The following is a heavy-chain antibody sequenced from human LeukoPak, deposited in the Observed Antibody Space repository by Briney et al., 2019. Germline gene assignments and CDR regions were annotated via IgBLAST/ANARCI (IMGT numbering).Heavy chain of an antibody. CDR3: ARDSIVGASSDY. CDR1: GYTFTNYA. Sequence: GASVKVSCMASGYTFTNYAIHWVRQAPGQRLEWMGWINAGNGNTKYSQKFQGRVTITIDTSASTAYMELSSLRSADTAVFYCARDSIVGASSDYWGQGTLVTVSS. J-gene: IGHJ4*02. V-gene: IGHV1-3*01. D-gene: IGHD1-26*01. CDR2: INAGNGNT.